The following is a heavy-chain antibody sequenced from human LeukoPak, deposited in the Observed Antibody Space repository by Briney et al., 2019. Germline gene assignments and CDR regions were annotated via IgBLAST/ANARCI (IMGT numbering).Heavy chain of an antibody. D-gene: IGHD2-2*01. Sequence: GGSLRLSCAASGFTFSSYWMSWVRQAPGKGLEWVSLISGDGGSTYYADSVKGRFTISRDNSKNSLYLQMNSLRTEDTALYYCAKGLVVPAAPLGDYYYYGMDVWGQGTTVTVSS. CDR2: ISGDGGST. J-gene: IGHJ6*02. CDR3: AKGLVVPAAPLGDYYYYGMDV. CDR1: GFTFSSYW. V-gene: IGHV3-43*02.